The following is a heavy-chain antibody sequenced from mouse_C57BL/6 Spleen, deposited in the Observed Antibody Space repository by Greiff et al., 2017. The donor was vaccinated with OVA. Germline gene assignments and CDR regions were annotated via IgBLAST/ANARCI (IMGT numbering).Heavy chain of an antibody. CDR3: ARHSAFAY. CDR2: ISSGGSYT. Sequence: EVQLVESGGDLVKPGGSLKLSCAASGFTFSSYGMSWVRQTPDKRLEWVATISSGGSYTYYPDSVKGRFTISRDNAKNTLYLQMSRLKSEDTAMYYCARHSAFAYWGQGTLVTVSA. J-gene: IGHJ3*01. CDR1: GFTFSSYG. V-gene: IGHV5-6*01.